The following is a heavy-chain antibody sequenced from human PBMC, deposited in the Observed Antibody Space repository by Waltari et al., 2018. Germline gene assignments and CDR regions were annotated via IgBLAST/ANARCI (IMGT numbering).Heavy chain of an antibody. CDR3: ARGRIYSYGSLHRAYYMDV. CDR1: GGSISSSSYY. CDR2: IYYSGST. J-gene: IGHJ6*03. V-gene: IGHV4-39*01. D-gene: IGHD5-18*01. Sequence: QLQLQESGPGLVKPSETLSLTCTVSGGSISSSSYYWGWIRQPPGKGLEWIGSIYYSGSTYYNPSLKSRVTISVDTSKNQFSLKLSSVTAADTAVYYCARGRIYSYGSLHRAYYMDVWGKGTTVTVSS.